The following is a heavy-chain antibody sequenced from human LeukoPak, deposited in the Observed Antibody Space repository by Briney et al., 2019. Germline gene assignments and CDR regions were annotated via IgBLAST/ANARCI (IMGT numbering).Heavy chain of an antibody. V-gene: IGHV4-4*07. CDR3: ARKTSYYDSSGYPNAFDI. CDR1: GGSISSYY. CDR2: IYTSGST. Sequence: SETLSLTCTVSGGSISSYYWSWIRQPAGKGLEWIGRIYTSGSTNYNPSLKSRVTMSVDTSKNQFSLKLSSVTAADTAVYYCARKTSYYDSSGYPNAFDIWGQGTMVTVSS. D-gene: IGHD3-22*01. J-gene: IGHJ3*02.